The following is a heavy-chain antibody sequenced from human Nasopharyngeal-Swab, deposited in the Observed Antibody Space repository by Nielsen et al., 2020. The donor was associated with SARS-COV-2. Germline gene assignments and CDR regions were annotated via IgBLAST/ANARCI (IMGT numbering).Heavy chain of an antibody. CDR3: ARWYSSSTYYYYYYMDV. CDR2: IYPGDSDT. V-gene: IGHV5-51*01. CDR1: GYSFTSYW. J-gene: IGHJ6*03. Sequence: GGSLRLSCKGSGYSFTSYWIGWVRQMPGKGLEWMGIIYPGDSDTRYSPSFQGQVTISADKSISTAYLQWSSLKASDTAMYYCARWYSSSTYYYYYYMDVWGKGTTVTVSS. D-gene: IGHD6-6*01.